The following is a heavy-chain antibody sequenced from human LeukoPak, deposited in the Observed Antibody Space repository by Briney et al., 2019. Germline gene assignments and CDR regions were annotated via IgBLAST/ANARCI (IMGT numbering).Heavy chain of an antibody. CDR2: ISSSSSYI. J-gene: IGHJ3*01. Sequence: GGSLRLSCAASGFTFSTSSMNWVRQAPGKGQEWVSSISSSSSYIYYANSVKGRFTISRDNARKSLFLQMNSLRAEGTAVYYCASETTRGYSYGSPTDGFDLWGQGTMVTVSS. CDR1: GFTFSTSS. V-gene: IGHV3-21*01. D-gene: IGHD5-18*01. CDR3: ASETTRGYSYGSPTDGFDL.